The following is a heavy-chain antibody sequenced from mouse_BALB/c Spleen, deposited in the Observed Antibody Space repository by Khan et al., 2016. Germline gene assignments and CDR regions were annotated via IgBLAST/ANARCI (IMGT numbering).Heavy chain of an antibody. V-gene: IGHV14-4*02. CDR2: IDPENGDT. CDR1: GFNIKDYY. Sequence: VQLKQSGAELVRSGAFVKLSCTSSGFNIKDYYIHWVRQRPEQGLEWIGWIDPENGDTEYAPKFQGKATTTANTSSNTASLTPSNLTSEDTAAACGNAGYVNYDALDYWGQGTAVTVSS. CDR3: NAGYVNYDALDY. D-gene: IGHD2-10*02. J-gene: IGHJ4*01.